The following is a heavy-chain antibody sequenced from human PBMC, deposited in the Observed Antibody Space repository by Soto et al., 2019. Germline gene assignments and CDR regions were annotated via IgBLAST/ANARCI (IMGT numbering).Heavy chain of an antibody. J-gene: IGHJ5*02. CDR2: IGTSGDT. CDR1: GFTFSRYD. D-gene: IGHD1-26*01. CDR3: ARGELGFDP. Sequence: EVQVVESGGGLVQPGGSLRLSCAASGFTFSRYDMHWVRQATGRGLEWVSGIGTSGDTYYAGSVKGRFTISRENAKNSVYLQMNSLIAGDTAVYYCARGELGFDPWGQGTLVAVSS. V-gene: IGHV3-13*04.